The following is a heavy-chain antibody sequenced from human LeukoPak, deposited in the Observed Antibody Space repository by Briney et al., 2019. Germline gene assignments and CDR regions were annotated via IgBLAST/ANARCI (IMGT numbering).Heavy chain of an antibody. CDR2: INHSGST. Sequence: KSSETLSLTCAVYGGSFSGYYWSWIRQPPGKGLEWIGEINHSGSTNYNPSLKSRVTISVDTSKNQFSLKLSSVTAADTAVYYCARGRIAVAGTGAEYFQHWGQGTLVTVSS. CDR1: GGSFSGYY. V-gene: IGHV4-34*01. CDR3: ARGRIAVAGTGAEYFQH. D-gene: IGHD6-19*01. J-gene: IGHJ1*01.